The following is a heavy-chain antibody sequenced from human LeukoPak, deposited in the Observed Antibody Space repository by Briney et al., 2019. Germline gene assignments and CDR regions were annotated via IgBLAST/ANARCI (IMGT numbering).Heavy chain of an antibody. CDR3: ARQSPRPYCSSTSCLSKSAFDI. Sequence: SETLSLTCTVPGDSICSYYWSWIRQPPRKGLEWLGYIYTSGIPKYNPSLKCRVIISVDTSKDQFSLKLSSVTAADTAVYYCARQSPRPYCSSTSCLSKSAFDIWGQGTMVTVSS. V-gene: IGHV4-4*09. D-gene: IGHD2-2*01. CDR1: GDSICSYY. J-gene: IGHJ3*02. CDR2: IYTSGIP.